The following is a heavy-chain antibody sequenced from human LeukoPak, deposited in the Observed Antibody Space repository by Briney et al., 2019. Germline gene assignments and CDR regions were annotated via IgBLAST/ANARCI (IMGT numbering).Heavy chain of an antibody. CDR1: GFTFSSYA. V-gene: IGHV3-23*01. CDR3: AKVRGTGYNWNDFFDY. Sequence: PGGSPRLSCAASGFTFSSYAMSWVRQAPGKGLEWVSAISGSGGSTYYADSVKGRFTISRDNSKNTLYLQMNSLRAEDTAVYYCAKVRGTGYNWNDFFDYWGQGTLVTVSS. CDR2: ISGSGGST. J-gene: IGHJ4*02. D-gene: IGHD1-1*01.